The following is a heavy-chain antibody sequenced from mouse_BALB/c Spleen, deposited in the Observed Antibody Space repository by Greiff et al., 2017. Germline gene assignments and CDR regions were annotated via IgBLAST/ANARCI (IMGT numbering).Heavy chain of an antibody. CDR3: ARSTALYYFDY. Sequence: QVHVKQSGAELARPGASVKLSCKASGYTFTSYWMQWVKQRPGQGLEWIGAIYPGDGDTRYTQKFKGKATLTADKSSSTAYMQLSSLASEDSAVYYCARSTALYYFDYWGQGTTLTVSS. J-gene: IGHJ2*01. CDR2: IYPGDGDT. CDR1: GYTFTSYW. D-gene: IGHD1-2*01. V-gene: IGHV1-87*01.